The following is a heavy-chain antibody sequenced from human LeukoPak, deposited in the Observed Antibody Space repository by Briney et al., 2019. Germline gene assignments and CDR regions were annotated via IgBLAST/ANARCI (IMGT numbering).Heavy chain of an antibody. J-gene: IGHJ4*02. CDR1: GGTFSSYA. CDR2: IIPIFGTA. Sequence: GASVKVSCKASGGTFSSYAISWVRQAPGQGLEWMGGIIPIFGTANYAQKFQGRVTITADKSTSTAYMELSSLRSEDTAVYYCARGSRYSSSWYPDFDNWGQGTLVTVSS. D-gene: IGHD6-13*01. CDR3: ARGSRYSSSWYPDFDN. V-gene: IGHV1-69*06.